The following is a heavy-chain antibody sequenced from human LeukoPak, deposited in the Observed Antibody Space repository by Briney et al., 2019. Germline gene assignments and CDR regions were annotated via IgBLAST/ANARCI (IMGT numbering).Heavy chain of an antibody. D-gene: IGHD2-15*01. Sequence: GAPVKVSCKASGYTFTSYYMHWVRQAPGQGLEWMGIINPSGGSTSYAQKFQGRVTMTRDTSTSTVYMELSSLRSEDTAVYYCATAGCSGGSCYQDGYWGQGTLVTVSS. V-gene: IGHV1-46*01. CDR3: ATAGCSGGSCYQDGY. J-gene: IGHJ4*02. CDR1: GYTFTSYY. CDR2: INPSGGST.